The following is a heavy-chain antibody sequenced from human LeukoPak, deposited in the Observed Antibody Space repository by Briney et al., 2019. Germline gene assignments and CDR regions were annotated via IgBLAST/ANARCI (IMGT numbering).Heavy chain of an antibody. J-gene: IGHJ4*02. CDR3: AKSGTYSSSLSRVWGVFDY. D-gene: IGHD6-13*01. V-gene: IGHV3-23*01. CDR2: IRGSGGST. Sequence: QAGGSLRLSCAASGFTFSSYAMSWVRQAPGKGLEWVSAIRGSGGSTYYADSVKGRFTISRDNSKNTLYLQMNSLRAEDTAVYYCAKSGTYSSSLSRVWGVFDYWGQGTLVTVSS. CDR1: GFTFSSYA.